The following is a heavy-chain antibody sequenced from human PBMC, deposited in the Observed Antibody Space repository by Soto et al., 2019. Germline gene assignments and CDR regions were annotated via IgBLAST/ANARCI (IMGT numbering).Heavy chain of an antibody. J-gene: IGHJ4*02. CDR3: ATISGTTRWDDY. CDR1: GFTFSSYG. Sequence: QVQLVESGGGVVQPGRSLRLSCAASGFTFSSYGMHWVRQAPGKGLEWVAVISYDGSNKYYADSVKGRFTISRDNSKNTLYLQMNSLRAEDTAVYYCATISGTTRWDDYWGQGTLVTVSS. D-gene: IGHD1-20*01. V-gene: IGHV3-30*03. CDR2: ISYDGSNK.